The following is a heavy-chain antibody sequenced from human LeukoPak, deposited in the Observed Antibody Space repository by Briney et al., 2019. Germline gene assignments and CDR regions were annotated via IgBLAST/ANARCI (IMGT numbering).Heavy chain of an antibody. D-gene: IGHD3-10*01. Sequence: SETLSLTCTVSGGSISSSSYYWGWIRQPPVKGLEWIGSIYYSGSTYYNPSLKSRVTISVDTSKNQFSLKLSSVTAADTAVYYCARDLVRKDQGFDPWGQGTLVTVSS. V-gene: IGHV4-39*07. CDR3: ARDLVRKDQGFDP. CDR2: IYYSGST. CDR1: GGSISSSSYY. J-gene: IGHJ5*02.